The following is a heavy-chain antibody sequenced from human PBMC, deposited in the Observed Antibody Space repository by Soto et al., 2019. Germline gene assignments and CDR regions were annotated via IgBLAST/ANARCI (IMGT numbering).Heavy chain of an antibody. Sequence: GGSLRLSCAASGFTFSSYSMNWVRQAPGKGLEWVSSISSSSSYIYYADSVKGRFTISRDNAKNSLYLQMNSLRAEDTAVYYCARAMYGDYYYYGMDVWGQGTTVTVS. J-gene: IGHJ6*02. V-gene: IGHV3-21*01. D-gene: IGHD3-10*02. CDR3: ARAMYGDYYYYGMDV. CDR1: GFTFSSYS. CDR2: ISSSSSYI.